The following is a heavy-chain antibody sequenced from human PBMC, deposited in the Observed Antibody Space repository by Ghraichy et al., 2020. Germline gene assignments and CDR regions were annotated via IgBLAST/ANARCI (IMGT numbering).Heavy chain of an antibody. CDR2: INQDGIQK. CDR1: GFTFSYYW. Sequence: LSLTCAASGFTFSYYWMSWVRQAPGKGLEWVANINQDGIQKYYVDSVNGRFTMSRDNARNSLYLQMNSLRAEDTAVYYCATSPTRDSRSSYWGQGTLVTVSS. D-gene: IGHD3-22*01. V-gene: IGHV3-7*01. CDR3: ATSPTRDSRSSY. J-gene: IGHJ4*02.